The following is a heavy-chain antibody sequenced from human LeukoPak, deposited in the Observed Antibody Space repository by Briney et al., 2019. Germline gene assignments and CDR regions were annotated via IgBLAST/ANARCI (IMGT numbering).Heavy chain of an antibody. CDR2: NSGSGGNT. D-gene: IGHD3-22*01. V-gene: IGHV3-23*01. CDR1: GFTFSSYA. CDR3: ARERYFDISGYLGDY. J-gene: IGHJ4*02. Sequence: AGGSLRLSCAASGFTFSSYAMSWVRQAPGKGLEWVSANSGSGGNTYYSDSVKGRFTISRGNSKNTLYLQMNSLRAEDTAVYYCARERYFDISGYLGDYWGQGTLVTVSS.